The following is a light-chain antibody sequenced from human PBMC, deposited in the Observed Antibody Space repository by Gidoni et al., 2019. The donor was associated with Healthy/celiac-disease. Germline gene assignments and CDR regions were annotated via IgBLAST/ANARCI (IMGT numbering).Light chain of an antibody. J-gene: IGKJ1*01. V-gene: IGKV1-5*01. CDR1: QSISSW. Sequence: DIQMTPSPSTLSASVGDRVTITCRASQSISSWLAWYQQKPGKAPKLLIYDASSLESGVPSRFSGSGSGTEFTLTISSLQPDDFATYYCQQYNSYRGTFGQGTKVEIK. CDR3: QQYNSYRGT. CDR2: DAS.